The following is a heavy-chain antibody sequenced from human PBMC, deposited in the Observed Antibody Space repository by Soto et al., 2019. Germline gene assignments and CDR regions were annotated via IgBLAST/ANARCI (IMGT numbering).Heavy chain of an antibody. J-gene: IGHJ4*02. V-gene: IGHV1-69*06. CDR1: GGTFNSYA. CDR3: ARDPSNDYGGDTFDY. Sequence: VQLVQSGAEVKKPGSSVKVSCQASGGTFNSYAISWVRQAPGQGLEWMGGIIPDYGRVNYAQKFQARVTMTADKSTSTAYMELSSLRSEDTAIYYCARDPSNDYGGDTFDYWGQGTLVTVSS. CDR2: IIPDYGRV. D-gene: IGHD4-17*01.